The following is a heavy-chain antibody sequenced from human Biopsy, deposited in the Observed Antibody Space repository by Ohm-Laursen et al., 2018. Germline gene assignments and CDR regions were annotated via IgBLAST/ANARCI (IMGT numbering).Heavy chain of an antibody. D-gene: IGHD2-15*01. Sequence: ASVKVSCKASGYTFTGQHLHWVRQVPGQGLEWMGRINPHSGTTKFAQDFQGRVTMTRDTSITTAYMELRRLRSDDTAVYYCAKGQDLRGGAEYFQHWGQGALVTVSS. CDR3: AKGQDLRGGAEYFQH. CDR1: GYTFTGQH. J-gene: IGHJ1*01. V-gene: IGHV1-2*06. CDR2: INPHSGTT.